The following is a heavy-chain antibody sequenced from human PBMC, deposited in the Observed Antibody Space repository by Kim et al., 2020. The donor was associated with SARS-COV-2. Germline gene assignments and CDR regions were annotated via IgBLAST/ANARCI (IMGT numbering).Heavy chain of an antibody. Sequence: ASVKVSCKASGYTFTSYAMHWVRQAPGQRLEWMGWINAGNGNTKYSQKFQGRVTITRDTSASTAYMELSSLRSEDTAVYYCARDGYSSSWYQRRNWFDPWGQGTLVTVSS. CDR2: INAGNGNT. CDR3: ARDGYSSSWYQRRNWFDP. D-gene: IGHD6-13*01. CDR1: GYTFTSYA. J-gene: IGHJ5*02. V-gene: IGHV1-3*01.